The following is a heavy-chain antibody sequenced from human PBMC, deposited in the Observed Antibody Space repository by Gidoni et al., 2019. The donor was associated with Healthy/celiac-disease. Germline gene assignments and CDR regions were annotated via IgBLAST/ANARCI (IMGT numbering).Heavy chain of an antibody. J-gene: IGHJ4*02. CDR3: ARGQAGVFEDY. D-gene: IGHD3-10*01. CDR1: GGSFSGYY. V-gene: IGHV4-34*01. CDR2: INHSGST. Sequence: QSQLQQCGAGLLKPSETLSLTCAVYGGSFSGYYWSWIRQPPGKGLEWIGEINHSGSTNYNPSRKSRVNISVDTSKNQFSLKRSSVTAADTAVYYCARGQAGVFEDYWGQGTLVTVSS.